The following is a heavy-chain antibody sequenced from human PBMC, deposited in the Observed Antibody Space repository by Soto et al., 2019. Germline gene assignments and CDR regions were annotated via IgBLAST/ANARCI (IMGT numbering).Heavy chain of an antibody. Sequence: SETLSLTCTVSGGSVSSGSYYWGWIRQPPGKGLEWIGYIYYSGSTNYNPSLKSRVTISVDTSKNQFSLKLSSVTAADTAVYYCARYGSGPRYYYYGMDVWGQGTTVTVSS. CDR2: IYYSGST. CDR1: GGSVSSGSYY. V-gene: IGHV4-61*01. CDR3: ARYGSGPRYYYYGMDV. D-gene: IGHD3-10*01. J-gene: IGHJ6*02.